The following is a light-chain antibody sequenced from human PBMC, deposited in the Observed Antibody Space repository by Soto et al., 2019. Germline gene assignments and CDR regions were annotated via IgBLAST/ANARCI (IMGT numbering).Light chain of an antibody. CDR2: EVS. Sequence: QSALTQPASVSGSPGQSITISCTGTSSDVGAYNRVSWYQQHSGKAPKLMIYEVSNRPSGVSNRFSGSESGNTASLTISGLQAEDEADYYCLSYTTSSSYVFGTGTKLTVL. CDR3: LSYTTSSSYV. V-gene: IGLV2-14*01. J-gene: IGLJ1*01. CDR1: SSDVGAYNR.